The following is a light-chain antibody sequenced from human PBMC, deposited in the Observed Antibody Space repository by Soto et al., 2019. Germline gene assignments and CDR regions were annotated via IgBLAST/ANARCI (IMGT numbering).Light chain of an antibody. CDR1: QSVGSA. CDR3: QKYRNWPPLT. J-gene: IGKJ4*01. Sequence: EIVMTQSPATLSVSPGETATLSCRASQSVGSAVAWYQHKPGQAPRLLIVAASIRATGVPGRFTGGGSGTEFTLTISSRQSVEFAVYYCQKYRNWPPLTFGGGTTVEIK. V-gene: IGKV3-15*01. CDR2: AAS.